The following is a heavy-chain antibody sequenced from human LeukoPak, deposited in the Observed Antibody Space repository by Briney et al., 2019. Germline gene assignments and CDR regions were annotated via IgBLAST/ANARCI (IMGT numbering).Heavy chain of an antibody. CDR2: INPNSGGT. J-gene: IGHJ4*02. CDR1: GYTFTGYY. Sequence: GASVKVSCKASGYTFTGYYMHWVRQAPGQGLEWMGWINPNSGGTNYAQKFQGRVTMTRDTSISTAYMELSRLRYDDTAVYYCARDTATTRGPWVYFDYWGQGTLVTVSS. CDR3: ARDTATTRGPWVYFDY. V-gene: IGHV1-2*02. D-gene: IGHD5-18*01.